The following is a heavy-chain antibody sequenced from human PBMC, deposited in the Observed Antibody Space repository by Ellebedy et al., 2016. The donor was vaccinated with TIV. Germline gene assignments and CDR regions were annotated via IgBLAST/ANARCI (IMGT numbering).Heavy chain of an antibody. CDR1: GFTFSSYT. Sequence: GGSLRLSCAASGFTFSSYTMHWVRQVPGKGLEWVALISYHGRNKYYVDSVKGRFTISRDNSKNTLYLEMNSLRVEDTAMYFCARGGETYYLYYGTDVWGQGTTVTVSS. V-gene: IGHV3-30*04. J-gene: IGHJ6*02. CDR2: ISYHGRNK. D-gene: IGHD4-17*01. CDR3: ARGGETYYLYYGTDV.